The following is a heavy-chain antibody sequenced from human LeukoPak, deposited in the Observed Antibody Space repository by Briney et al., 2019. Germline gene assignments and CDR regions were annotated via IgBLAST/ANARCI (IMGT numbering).Heavy chain of an antibody. CDR3: AGTPYSSGWEFDY. D-gene: IGHD6-19*01. V-gene: IGHV4-34*01. CDR1: GGSFSGYY. Sequence: SETLSLTCAVYGGSFSGYYWSWIRQPPGKRLEWIGEINHSGSTNYNPSLKSRVTISVDTSKNQFSLKLSSVTAADTAVYYCAGTPYSSGWEFDYWGQGTLVTVSS. J-gene: IGHJ4*02. CDR2: INHSGST.